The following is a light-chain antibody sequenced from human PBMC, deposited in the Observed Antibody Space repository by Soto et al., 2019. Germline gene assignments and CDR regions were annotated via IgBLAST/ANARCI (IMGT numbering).Light chain of an antibody. J-gene: IGLJ1*01. Sequence: QSVLSQPASVSGSPGQSITISCTGTSSDVGGFEYVSWYQHQPGKAPKLIIYDVTKRPSGVSNCFSGSKSGNTASLTISGIQAEDEGDYYCGSITRSSTSVFGTGTRSPS. CDR2: DVT. V-gene: IGLV2-14*01. CDR1: SSDVGGFEY. CDR3: GSITRSSTSV.